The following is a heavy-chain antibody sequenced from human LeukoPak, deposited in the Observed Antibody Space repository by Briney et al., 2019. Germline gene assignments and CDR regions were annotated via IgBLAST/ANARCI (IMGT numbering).Heavy chain of an antibody. CDR2: ISYDGSNK. Sequence: GGSLRLSCAASGFTFSSYAMHWVRQAPGKGLEWVAVISYDGSNKYYADSVKGRFTISRDNSKNTLYLQMNSLRADDTAVYYCAREGGDPFDYWGQGTLVTVSS. CDR3: AREGGDPFDY. V-gene: IGHV3-30-3*01. J-gene: IGHJ4*02. CDR1: GFTFSSYA. D-gene: IGHD3-16*01.